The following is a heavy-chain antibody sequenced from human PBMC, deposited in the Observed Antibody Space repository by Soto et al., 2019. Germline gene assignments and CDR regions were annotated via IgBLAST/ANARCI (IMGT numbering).Heavy chain of an antibody. CDR3: TKGWYGFDY. V-gene: IGHV3-23*01. D-gene: IGHD6-13*01. CDR2: MGGSSGGT. Sequence: GGSLRLSCAASGFAFSSYAMSWVRQAPGKGLEWVITMGGSSGGTHYADSVKGRFTISKDISKSTLNLQMNSLRVEDTAIYYCTKGWYGFDYWGQGTLVTAPQ. J-gene: IGHJ4*02. CDR1: GFAFSSYA.